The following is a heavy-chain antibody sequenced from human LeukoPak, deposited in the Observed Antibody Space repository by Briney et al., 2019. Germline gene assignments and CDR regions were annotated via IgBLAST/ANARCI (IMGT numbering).Heavy chain of an antibody. CDR2: ITDSGRTI. CDR1: GFTFSTYE. D-gene: IGHD7-27*01. V-gene: IGHV3-48*03. CDR3: ARDLNWETY. J-gene: IGHJ4*02. Sequence: GGSLRLSCAASGFTFSTYEMNWVRQAPGKGLEWVSYITDSGRTIYYADSVKGRFTISRDNAKNSLYLQMNSLRVEDTAVYYCARDLNWETYWGQGTLVSVSS.